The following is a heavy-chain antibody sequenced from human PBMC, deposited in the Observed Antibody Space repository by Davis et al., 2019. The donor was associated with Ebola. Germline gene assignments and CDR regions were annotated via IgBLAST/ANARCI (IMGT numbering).Heavy chain of an antibody. V-gene: IGHV4-34*01. CDR1: GGSFSGYY. CDR2: INHSGST. Sequence: GSLRLSCAVYGGSFSGYYWSWIRQPPGKGLEWIGEINHSGSTNYNPSLKSRVTISVDTSKNQFSLKLTSVTAADTAVYYCARGGSYSTYYQGWFDPWGQGTLVTVSP. J-gene: IGHJ5*02. D-gene: IGHD3-10*01. CDR3: ARGGSYSTYYQGWFDP.